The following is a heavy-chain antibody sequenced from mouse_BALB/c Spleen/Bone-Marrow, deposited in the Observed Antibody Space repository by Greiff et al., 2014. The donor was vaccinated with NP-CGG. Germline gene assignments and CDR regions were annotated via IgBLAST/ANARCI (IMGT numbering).Heavy chain of an antibody. Sequence: VQLQQSGPGLVKPGASVKMSCKASGYTFTSYVMHWVKQKPGQGLEWIGYINPYNDGTKYNEKFKGKATLTSDKSSSTAYMELSSLTSEDSAVYYCARWRYPYAMDYWGQGTSVTVSS. J-gene: IGHJ4*01. CDR1: GYTFTSYV. V-gene: IGHV1-14*01. CDR3: ARWRYPYAMDY. CDR2: INPYNDGT. D-gene: IGHD5-1-1*01.